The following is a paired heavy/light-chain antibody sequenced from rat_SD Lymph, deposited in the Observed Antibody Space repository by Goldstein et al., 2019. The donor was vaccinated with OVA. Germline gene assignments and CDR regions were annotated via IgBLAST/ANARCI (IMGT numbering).Light chain of an antibody. CDR2: AAS. CDR1: EGISND. Sequence: DIQMTQSPASLSASLGETVSIECLASEGISNDLAWYQQKSGKSPQLLIYAASRLQDGVPSRFSGSGSGTRYSLKISGMQPEDEADYFCQQSYKYPWTFGGGTKLELK. J-gene: IGKJ1*01. V-gene: IGKV12S8*01. CDR3: QQSYKYPWT.
Heavy chain of an antibody. CDR3: ASLYNNYEGFGY. Sequence: QVQLQQSGTELVKPGSSVKISCKASGYTFTSNYMHWIRQQPGNGLEWIGWIYPGDGDTNYNQKFNGKATLTADKSSSTAYMQLSSLTSEDYAVYFCASLYNNYEGFGYWGQGTLVTVSS. V-gene: IGHV1-24*01. D-gene: IGHD1-10*01. CDR2: IYPGDGDT. CDR1: GYTFTSNY. J-gene: IGHJ3*01.